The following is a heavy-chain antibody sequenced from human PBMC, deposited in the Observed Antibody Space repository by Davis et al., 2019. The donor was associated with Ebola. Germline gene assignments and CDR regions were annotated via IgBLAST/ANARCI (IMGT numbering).Heavy chain of an antibody. CDR3: ARVLNYDILTGYTPMGWFDP. V-gene: IGHV4-39*07. J-gene: IGHJ5*02. CDR1: GGSISSSSYY. Sequence: MPSETLSLTCTVSGGSISSSSYYWGWIRQPPGKGLEWIGSIYHSGSTYYNPSLKSRVTISVDTSKNQFSLKLSSVTAADTAVYYCARVLNYDILTGYTPMGWFDPWGQGTLVTVSS. CDR2: IYHSGST. D-gene: IGHD3-9*01.